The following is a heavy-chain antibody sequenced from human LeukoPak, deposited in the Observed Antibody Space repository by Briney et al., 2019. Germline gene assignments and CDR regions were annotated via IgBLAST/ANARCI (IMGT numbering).Heavy chain of an antibody. CDR2: ISSSSSYI. CDR3: ARDRDDFWSGLSYYFDY. J-gene: IGHJ4*02. Sequence: GGSLRLSCAASGFTFSSYSMNWVRQAPGKGLEWVSSISSSSSYIYYADSVKGRFTISRDNAKNSLYLQMNSLRAEDTAVYYCARDRDDFWSGLSYYFDYWGQGTLVTVSS. CDR1: GFTFSSYS. V-gene: IGHV3-21*01. D-gene: IGHD3-3*01.